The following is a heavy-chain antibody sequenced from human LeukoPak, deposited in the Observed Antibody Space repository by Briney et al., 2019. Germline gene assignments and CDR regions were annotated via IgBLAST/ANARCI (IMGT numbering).Heavy chain of an antibody. Sequence: GESLKISCKGSGYSFSSYWIGWVRQMPVKGLEWMGIIYPGDSATTYSPSFEGQVTISADKSISTAYLQWSSLKASDTAVYYCARHYNSGWYFDYWGQGTLVTV. CDR2: IYPGDSAT. J-gene: IGHJ4*02. CDR1: GYSFSSYW. CDR3: ARHYNSGWYFDY. V-gene: IGHV5-51*01. D-gene: IGHD6-19*01.